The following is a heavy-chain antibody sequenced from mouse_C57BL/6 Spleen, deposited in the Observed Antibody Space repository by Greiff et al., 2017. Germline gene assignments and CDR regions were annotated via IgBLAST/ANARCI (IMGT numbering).Heavy chain of an antibody. CDR1: GFTFSSYA. Sequence: EVKVVESGGGLVKPGGSLKLSCAASGFTFSSYAMSWVRQTPEKRLEWVATISDGGSCTYYPDNVKGRFTISRDNAKNNLYLQMSHLMSDDTAMYYCARDLHNGYFDYWGQGTTLTVSS. CDR2: ISDGGSCT. V-gene: IGHV5-4*01. J-gene: IGHJ2*01. D-gene: IGHD6-1*01. CDR3: ARDLHNGYFDY.